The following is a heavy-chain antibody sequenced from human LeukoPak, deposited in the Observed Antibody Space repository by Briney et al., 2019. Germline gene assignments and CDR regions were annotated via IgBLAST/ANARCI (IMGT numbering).Heavy chain of an antibody. CDR3: ASERLVVRGITGYFEY. CDR2: ISFTSSFV. J-gene: IGHJ4*02. CDR1: GFTFSDYS. V-gene: IGHV3-21*01. Sequence: GGSLRLSCAASGFTFSDYSMNWVRQAPGKGLEWVSSISFTSSFVYYADSVKGRFTISRDNAKNSLYLQMNSLRAEDTAVYYCASERLVVRGITGYFEYWGQGTLVTVSS. D-gene: IGHD3-10*01.